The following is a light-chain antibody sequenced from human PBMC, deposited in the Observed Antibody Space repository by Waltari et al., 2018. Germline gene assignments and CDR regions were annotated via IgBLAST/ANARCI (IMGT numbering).Light chain of an antibody. Sequence: EIVMTQSPATLSVSPGDRATLSCRASQSVSSNFAWYQQKPGQAPRLLIYGASTRASGTPARCSGSVSGTEFTLTISSMHAEDVAVYCSQQNNISPSFGEGTKLEIK. CDR3: QQNNISPS. V-gene: IGKV3-15*01. CDR1: QSVSSN. CDR2: GAS. J-gene: IGKJ2*03.